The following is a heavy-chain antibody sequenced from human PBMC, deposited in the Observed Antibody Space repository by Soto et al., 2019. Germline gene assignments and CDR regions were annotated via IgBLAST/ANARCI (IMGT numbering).Heavy chain of an antibody. CDR3: ARGGDKAMAYYYYYGMDV. CDR2: ISAYNGNT. D-gene: IGHD5-18*01. J-gene: IGHJ6*02. Sequence: ASVKFSCQNSGYPFTSYGISWVRQAPGQGLEWMGWISAYNGNTNYAQKLQGRVTMTTDTSTSTAYMELRSLRSDDTAVYYCARGGDKAMAYYYYYGMDVWGQGTTVTVSS. V-gene: IGHV1-18*01. CDR1: GYPFTSYG.